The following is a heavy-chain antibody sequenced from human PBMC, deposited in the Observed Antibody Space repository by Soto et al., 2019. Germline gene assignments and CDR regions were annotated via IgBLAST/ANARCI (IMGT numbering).Heavy chain of an antibody. Sequence: SETLSLTCAVYGGSFSGYYWSWIRQPPGKGLEWIGEINHSGSTNYNPSLKSRVTISVDTSKNQFSLKLSSVTAADTAVYFCARLHESKYCSYGNCIDYWGRGTLVTVSS. CDR3: ARLHESKYCSYGNCIDY. CDR1: GGSFSGYY. D-gene: IGHD2-15*01. J-gene: IGHJ4*02. CDR2: INHSGST. V-gene: IGHV4-34*01.